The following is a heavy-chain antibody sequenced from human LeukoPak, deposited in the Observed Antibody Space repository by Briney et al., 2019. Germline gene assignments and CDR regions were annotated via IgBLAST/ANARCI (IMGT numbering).Heavy chain of an antibody. CDR3: ARDGYEDYYDSSGYPTAQDAFDI. V-gene: IGHV4-31*03. J-gene: IGHJ3*02. CDR1: GGSISSGGYS. Sequence: SQTLSLTCTVSGGSISSGGYSWSWIRQHPGKGLEWIGYIYYSGSTYYNPSLKSRVTISVDTSKNQFSLKLSSVTAADTAVYYCARDGYEDYYDSSGYPTAQDAFDIWGQGTMVTVSS. CDR2: IYYSGST. D-gene: IGHD3-22*01.